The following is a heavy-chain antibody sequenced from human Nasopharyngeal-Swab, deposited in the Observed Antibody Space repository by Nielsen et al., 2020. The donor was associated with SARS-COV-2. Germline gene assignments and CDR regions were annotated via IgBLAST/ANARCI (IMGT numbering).Heavy chain of an antibody. J-gene: IGHJ6*02. Sequence: WIRQPPGRGLAWIGSVYYGGNTYYNPSLKSRVTISVDTSKNQFSLKLASVTAADTAVYYCAGLAAHGYFYYYYGMDVWGQGTTVTVSS. CDR2: VYYGGNT. CDR3: AGLAAHGYFYYYYGMDV. D-gene: IGHD6-6*01. V-gene: IGHV4-39*01.